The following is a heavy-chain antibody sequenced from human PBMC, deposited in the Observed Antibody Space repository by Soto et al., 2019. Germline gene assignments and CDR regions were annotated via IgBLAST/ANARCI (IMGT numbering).Heavy chain of an antibody. CDR1: GFTFSGYW. CDR3: ARDPGPRPAAIRGLGWFDP. D-gene: IGHD2-2*01. CDR2: INRDGSES. Sequence: EALLVESGGGLVQPGGSLRLSCAASGFTFSGYWMSWVRQAPGKGLEWVASINRDGSESHYVDSVKGRFTISRDNAKSSVYLQTKSLRAEDTAVYYCARDPGPRPAAIRGLGWFDPWGQGTLVTVSS. V-gene: IGHV3-7*03. J-gene: IGHJ5*02.